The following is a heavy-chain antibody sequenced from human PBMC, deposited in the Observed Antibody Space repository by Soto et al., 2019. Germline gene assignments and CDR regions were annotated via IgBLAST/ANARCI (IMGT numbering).Heavy chain of an antibody. Sequence: QVQLVQSGAEVKKPGSSVKVSCKASGGTFSSYAISWVRQAPGQGLEWMGGIMPIPGTANYAQKFQGRVTITADESTSTAYMELSSLRSEDTAVYYCARDPGYCSGGSCYSGGNYWGQGTLVTVSS. D-gene: IGHD2-15*01. V-gene: IGHV1-69*01. CDR1: GGTFSSYA. CDR3: ARDPGYCSGGSCYSGGNY. J-gene: IGHJ4*02. CDR2: IMPIPGTA.